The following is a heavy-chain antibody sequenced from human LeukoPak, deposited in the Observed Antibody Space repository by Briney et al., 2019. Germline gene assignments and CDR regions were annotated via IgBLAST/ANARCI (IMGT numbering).Heavy chain of an antibody. J-gene: IGHJ4*02. D-gene: IGHD3-22*01. CDR3: ARDSYGSSGYYYVSDY. CDR2: ISYSSSAI. V-gene: IGHV3-48*02. CDR1: VFTFSSYG. Sequence: GGSLRLSCAASVFTFSSYGMHWVRQAPGKGLEWVSYISYSSSAIYYADSVKGRFTISRDNAKNSLYLRMNSLRDEDTAVYYCARDSYGSSGYYYVSDYWGQGTLVTVSS.